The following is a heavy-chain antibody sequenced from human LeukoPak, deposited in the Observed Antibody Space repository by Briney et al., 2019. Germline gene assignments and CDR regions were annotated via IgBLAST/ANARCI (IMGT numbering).Heavy chain of an antibody. V-gene: IGHV4-59*01. CDR1: GGSISSYY. D-gene: IGHD2-2*01. CDR3: ARTDPAHYYYGMDV. J-gene: IGHJ6*02. Sequence: SETLSLTCTVSGGSISSYYWSWIRQPPGKGLEWIGYIYYSGSTNYNPSLKSRVTISVDTSKNQFSLKLSSVTAADTAVYYCARTDPAHYYYGMDVWGQGTTVNVSS. CDR2: IYYSGST.